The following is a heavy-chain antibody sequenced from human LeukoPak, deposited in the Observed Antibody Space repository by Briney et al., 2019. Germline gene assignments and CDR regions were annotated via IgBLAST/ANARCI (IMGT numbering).Heavy chain of an antibody. Sequence: GGSLRLSCAASGFTFDDYGMSWVRQAPGKGLEWVSGINWNGGSTGYADSVKGRFTISRDNAKNSLYLQMNSLRAEDTAFYYCARAAGSGWLPIFNYWGQGTLVTVSS. D-gene: IGHD6-19*01. CDR1: GFTFDDYG. V-gene: IGHV3-20*04. J-gene: IGHJ4*02. CDR3: ARAAGSGWLPIFNY. CDR2: INWNGGST.